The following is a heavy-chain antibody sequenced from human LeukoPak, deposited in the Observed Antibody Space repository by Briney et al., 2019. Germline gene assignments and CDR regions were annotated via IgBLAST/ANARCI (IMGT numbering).Heavy chain of an antibody. CDR1: GYTFTSYV. D-gene: IGHD5-24*01. V-gene: IGHV1-8*01. CDR3: ARAGDGYNLVY. J-gene: IGHJ4*02. CDR2: TNTNSGNT. Sequence: ASVTVSCKASGYTFTSYVINGLGQATGQGVDWRGWTNTNSGNTGYAQKSQGRVTMNRNTSISTAYMELGSLRSEDTAVYYCARAGDGYNLVYGGQGTLVIVSS.